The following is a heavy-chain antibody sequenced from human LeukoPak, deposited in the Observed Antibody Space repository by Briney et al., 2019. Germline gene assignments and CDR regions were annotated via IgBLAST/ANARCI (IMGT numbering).Heavy chain of an antibody. CDR2: IFYSGST. CDR3: ASLIYDSSGYYFDK. Sequence: SETLSLTCTVSGGSLSAYYWNWIRQPPGKGLEWIGYIFYSGSTKYNPSLKSRVTISVDTSKNQFSLKLSSVTAADTAVYYCASLIYDSSGYYFDKWGQGTLVTVSS. D-gene: IGHD3-22*01. CDR1: GGSLSAYY. J-gene: IGHJ4*02. V-gene: IGHV4-59*08.